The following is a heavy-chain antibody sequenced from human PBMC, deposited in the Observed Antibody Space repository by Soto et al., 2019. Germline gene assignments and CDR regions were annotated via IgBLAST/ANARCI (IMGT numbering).Heavy chain of an antibody. Sequence: PGGSLSLSCAASGFRFRSYSMNWVRQAPGKGLEWLSDISSSSYTIYYADSVKGRFTISRDNAKNSLYLQMDSLRAEDTAVYYCARELEYCSNGVCYPYFDSWGQGTLVTVSS. D-gene: IGHD2-8*01. CDR2: ISSSSYTI. J-gene: IGHJ4*02. CDR3: ARELEYCSNGVCYPYFDS. V-gene: IGHV3-48*04. CDR1: GFRFRSYS.